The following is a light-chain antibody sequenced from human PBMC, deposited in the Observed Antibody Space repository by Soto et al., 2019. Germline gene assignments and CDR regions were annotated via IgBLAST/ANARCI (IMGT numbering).Light chain of an antibody. J-gene: IGLJ2*01. CDR2: LNNDGSH. V-gene: IGLV4-69*01. Sequence: QLVLTQSPSASASLGASVKLTCTLSSGHSNYAIAWHQQQPEKGPRYLMKLNNDGSHSKGDGIPDRFSGSSSGAERYLTISSLQSEDESDYCCQTWDTGISVVFGGGTKLTVL. CDR3: QTWDTGISVV. CDR1: SGHSNYA.